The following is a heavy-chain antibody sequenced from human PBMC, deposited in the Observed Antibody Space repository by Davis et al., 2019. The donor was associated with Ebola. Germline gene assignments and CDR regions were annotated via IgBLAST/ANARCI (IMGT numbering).Heavy chain of an antibody. V-gene: IGHV1-2*02. D-gene: IGHD2-2*02. CDR3: ARDRPAAIRSVNWFDP. J-gene: IGHJ5*02. CDR1: GYTFTGYY. CDR2: INPNNGGT. Sequence: SVKLSCNASGYTFTGYYIHWLRQAPGQGLEWMGWINPNNGGTNYAQKFQGRATMTRDTSISTAYMELSRLRSDDTAVYYCARDRPAAIRSVNWFDPWGQGTLVTVSS.